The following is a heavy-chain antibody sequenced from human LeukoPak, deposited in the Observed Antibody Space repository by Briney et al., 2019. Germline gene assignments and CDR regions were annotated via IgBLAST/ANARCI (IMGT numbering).Heavy chain of an antibody. CDR2: IGSGGGGI. J-gene: IGHJ4*02. V-gene: IGHV3-23*01. CDR1: GFMFSNYA. CDR3: AKYAPPTTVVTRYFDS. D-gene: IGHD4-23*01. Sequence: GGSLRLSCAASGFMFSNYAMAWVRQAPEKGLEWISVIGSGGGGIQYADSVKGRFTISRDNSKNTLYLQMNSLRADDTAVYYCAKYAPPTTVVTRYFDSWGRGTLVTVS.